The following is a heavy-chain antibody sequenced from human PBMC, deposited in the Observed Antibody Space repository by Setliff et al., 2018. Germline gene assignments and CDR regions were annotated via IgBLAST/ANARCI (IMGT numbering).Heavy chain of an antibody. V-gene: IGHV7-4-1*02. CDR1: GYTFTNYA. J-gene: IGHJ4*02. D-gene: IGHD2-2*01. CDR2: INTNTGNP. CDR3: ALAYCRSTTCHPLYY. Sequence: VKVSCKASGYTFTNYAMSWMRQAPGQGLEWMGWINTNTGNPSYAQGFTGRFVFSLDTSVSTAYLQISSLKSEDSAVYYCALAYCRSTTCHPLYYWGQGTLVTVSS.